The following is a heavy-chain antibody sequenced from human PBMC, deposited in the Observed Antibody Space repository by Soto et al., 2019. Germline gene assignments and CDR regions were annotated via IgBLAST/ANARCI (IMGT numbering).Heavy chain of an antibody. CDR3: SRGPSMGWFDP. CDR1: GGSFSGYY. V-gene: IGHV4-34*01. D-gene: IGHD3-10*01. CDR2: INHSGST. Sequence: QVQLQQWGAGLLKPSETLSLTCAVYGGSFSGYYWSWIRQPPGKGLEWIGEINHSGSTNYNPSLKNRVTISVDTSKNQFSLKLSSVNAADTVVDYYSRGPSMGWFDPWGKGTLVTVSS. J-gene: IGHJ5*02.